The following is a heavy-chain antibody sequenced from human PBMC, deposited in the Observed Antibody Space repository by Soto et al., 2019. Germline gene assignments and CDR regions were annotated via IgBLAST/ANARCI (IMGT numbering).Heavy chain of an antibody. CDR1: GFTFSSYG. D-gene: IGHD3-10*01. Sequence: LGGSLRLSCAASGFTFSSYGMHWVRQAPGKGLEWVAVISYDGSNKYYADSVKGRFTISRDNSKNTLYLQMNSLRAEDTAVYYCAKAGGYYYFDYWGQGTLVTVSS. CDR3: AKAGGYYYFDY. V-gene: IGHV3-30*18. J-gene: IGHJ4*02. CDR2: ISYDGSNK.